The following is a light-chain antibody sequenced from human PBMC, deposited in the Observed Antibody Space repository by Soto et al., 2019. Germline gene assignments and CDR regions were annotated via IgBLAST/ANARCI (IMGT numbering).Light chain of an antibody. V-gene: IGLV3-21*02. CDR1: NIGSKS. CDR2: GDS. Sequence: SYELTQPPSVSVAPGQTATITCGGNNIGSKSVPWYQQKPGQAPVLVVYGDSDRPSGIPERFSGSNSGNTATLTITRVEAGDEADYYCQVWDRTSDHYVFGTGTKV. J-gene: IGLJ1*01. CDR3: QVWDRTSDHYV.